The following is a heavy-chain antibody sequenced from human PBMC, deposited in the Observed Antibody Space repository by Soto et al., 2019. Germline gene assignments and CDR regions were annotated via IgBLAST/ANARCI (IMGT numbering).Heavy chain of an antibody. Sequence: PXGSLSLSCAASGFTFSSDYMSWARQAPGQGLEWVSAIHGGGITYYADSVKGRFTISRDNSKNTLYLQMNSLRAEDTAVYYCARGYKYGPRIDYYYFDYSGQGTLVTVSS. CDR2: IHGGGIT. CDR3: ARGYKYGPRIDYYYFDY. CDR1: GFTFSSDY. V-gene: IGHV3-53*01. D-gene: IGHD1-1*01. J-gene: IGHJ4*02.